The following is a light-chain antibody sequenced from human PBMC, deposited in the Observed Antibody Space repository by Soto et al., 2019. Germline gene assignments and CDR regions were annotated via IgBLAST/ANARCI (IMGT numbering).Light chain of an antibody. CDR3: QQYHDWPPIT. V-gene: IGKV3-15*01. CDR1: QTVSDD. J-gene: IGKJ3*01. Sequence: EIVMTQSPATLFVSPGERATLSCRASQTVSDDLAWYQQKPGQAPRLLIYGASTRATDITARFSDVGSGIDFTLTISSLQSEDSVIYYCQQYHDWPPITFGPGTKVNI. CDR2: GAS.